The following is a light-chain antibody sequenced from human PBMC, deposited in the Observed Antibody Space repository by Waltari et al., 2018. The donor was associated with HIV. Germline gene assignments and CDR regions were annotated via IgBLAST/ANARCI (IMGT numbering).Light chain of an antibody. CDR1: KLGDKY. CDR3: QAWDSSAVV. J-gene: IGLJ3*02. CDR2: QDD. Sequence: SYDLSQPPSVSVSPGQTASITCSGDKLGDKYVSWYQQYPGRSPVLVIYQDDRRPSGIPERFSGSNSGTTATLTIGGTQTMDEADYYCQAWDSSAVVFGRGTKLTVL. V-gene: IGLV3-1*01.